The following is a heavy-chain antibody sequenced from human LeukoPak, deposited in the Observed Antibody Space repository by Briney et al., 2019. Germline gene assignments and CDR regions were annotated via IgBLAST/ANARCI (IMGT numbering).Heavy chain of an antibody. V-gene: IGHV1-8*03. D-gene: IGHD3-3*01. Sequence: ASVKVSCKASGYTFTSYDINWVRQATGQGLEWMGWMNPNSGNTGYAQKFQGRVTITRNTSISTAYMELSSLRSEDTAVYYCARGLRITIFGVVGRRIWFDPWGQGTLVAVSS. CDR2: MNPNSGNT. J-gene: IGHJ5*02. CDR3: ARGLRITIFGVVGRRIWFDP. CDR1: GYTFTSYD.